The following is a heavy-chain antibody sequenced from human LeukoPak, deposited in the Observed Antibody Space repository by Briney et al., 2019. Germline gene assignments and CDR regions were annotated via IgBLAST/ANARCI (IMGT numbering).Heavy chain of an antibody. D-gene: IGHD3-16*02. CDR3: ARGLYDYVWGSYRN. CDR2: IYYSGST. V-gene: IGHV4-59*01. J-gene: IGHJ4*02. Sequence: SETLSLTCTASGGSISSGYWSWIRQPPGKGLEWIGYIYYSGSTNYNPSLKSRVTISVDTSKNQFSLKLTSVTAADTAVYYCARGLYDYVWGSYRNWGQGTLVTVSS. CDR1: GGSISSGY.